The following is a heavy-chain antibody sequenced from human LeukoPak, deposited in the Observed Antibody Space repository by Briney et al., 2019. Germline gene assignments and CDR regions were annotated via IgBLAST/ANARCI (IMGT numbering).Heavy chain of an antibody. CDR2: IYSSGST. D-gene: IGHD6-19*01. V-gene: IGHV4-4*07. Sequence: SETLSLTCTVSGGSISDYYWSWIRQPAGKGLEWIGRIYSSGSTNYNPSLKSRVTMSADKSKSQFSLKLSSVTAADTVVYYCARELSTGWTGFDSWGQGTLVTVYS. CDR1: GGSISDYY. J-gene: IGHJ4*02. CDR3: ARELSTGWTGFDS.